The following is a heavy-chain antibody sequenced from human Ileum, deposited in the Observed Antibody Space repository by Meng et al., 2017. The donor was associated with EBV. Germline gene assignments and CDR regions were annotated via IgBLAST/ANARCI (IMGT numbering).Heavy chain of an antibody. D-gene: IGHD3-22*01. CDR2: IYYSEST. CDR3: ARNVADTSAYYD. Sequence: VQGEESGPELVKPSDTLTLTCAVSGYYIRSTSWWGGSREPPGKGLELIGYIYYSESTSYNPSLKSRVTMTVDTSKNQFSLNLNSVTAVDTAVYYCARNVADTSAYYDWGQGTLVTVSS. CDR1: GYYIRSTSW. J-gene: IGHJ4*02. V-gene: IGHV4-28*01.